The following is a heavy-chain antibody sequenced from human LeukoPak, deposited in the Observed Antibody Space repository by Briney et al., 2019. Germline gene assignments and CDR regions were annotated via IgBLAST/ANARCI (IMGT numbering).Heavy chain of an antibody. Sequence: GGSLILSCAASGFTFTRYDMHWVRQAPGKGLEWVAVISNDENNKDYGNSVKGRFTIARDNSKNTLFLQMNSLRVEDTAVYYCVLGHYGGLFDNWGQGALVIASS. V-gene: IGHV3-30-3*01. CDR2: ISNDENNK. CDR3: VLGHYGGLFDN. CDR1: GFTFTRYD. J-gene: IGHJ4*02. D-gene: IGHD4-23*01.